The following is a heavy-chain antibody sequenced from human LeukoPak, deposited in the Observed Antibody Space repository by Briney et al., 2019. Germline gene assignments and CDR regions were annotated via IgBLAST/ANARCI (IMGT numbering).Heavy chain of an antibody. J-gene: IGHJ4*02. Sequence: IFSNYWMIWVRQSPGKGLEWIGSIYYSGTTHYNPSLKSRVTIYVDTSKNQFSLKLRSVTAADTAVYYCARAGWYTLDNWGQGTLVTVSS. CDR1: IFSNYW. CDR3: ARAGWYTLDN. V-gene: IGHV4-39*01. D-gene: IGHD2-15*01. CDR2: IYYSGTT.